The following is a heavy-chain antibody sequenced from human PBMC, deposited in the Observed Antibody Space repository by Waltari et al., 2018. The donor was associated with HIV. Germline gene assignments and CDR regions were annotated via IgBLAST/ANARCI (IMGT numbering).Heavy chain of an antibody. Sequence: QVHLQESGPGLVKPSETLSLTCTVSGGSITNYYWSWIRQPPGKGLGWVGYIHSSGRTNYNPSLKSRVTMSVATSKNQFSLNLSSVTTADTAVYYCARGGNGYAYGDYYYFGMDVWGQGTTVTVSS. CDR1: GGSITNYY. V-gene: IGHV4-59*01. CDR3: ARGGNGYAYGDYYYFGMDV. D-gene: IGHD5-18*01. CDR2: IHSSGRT. J-gene: IGHJ6*02.